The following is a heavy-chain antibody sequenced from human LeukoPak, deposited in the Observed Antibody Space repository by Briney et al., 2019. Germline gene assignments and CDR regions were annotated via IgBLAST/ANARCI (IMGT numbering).Heavy chain of an antibody. V-gene: IGHV3-53*01. Sequence: GGSLRLSCAASGFTVSSNYMSWVRQAPGKGLEWVSVIYSGGSTYYADSVKGRFTISRDNSKNTLYLQMNSLRAEDTAVYYCARGGEYSSSWYGYYYYYYMDVWGKGTTVTISS. CDR3: ARGGEYSSSWYGYYYYYYMDV. J-gene: IGHJ6*03. D-gene: IGHD6-13*01. CDR1: GFTVSSNY. CDR2: IYSGGST.